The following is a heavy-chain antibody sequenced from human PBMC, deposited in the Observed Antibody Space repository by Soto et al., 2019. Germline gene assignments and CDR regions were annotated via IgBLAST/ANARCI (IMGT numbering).Heavy chain of an antibody. D-gene: IGHD3-10*01. CDR2: ISGSGDST. V-gene: IGHV3-23*01. J-gene: IGHJ4*02. Sequence: EVRLLESGGGLVQPGGSLRLSCAASGFTFSVYAMSWVRQAPGKGLEWVSGISGSGDSTHYADSVKGRFTVSRDNSNSMLYLQTNSLRAEAAAIYYCAKALYGGFTYWGQGTRVTVSS. CDR1: GFTFSVYA. CDR3: AKALYGGFTY.